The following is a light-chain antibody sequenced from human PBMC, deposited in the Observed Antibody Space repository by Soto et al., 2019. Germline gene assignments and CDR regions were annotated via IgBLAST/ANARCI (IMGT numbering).Light chain of an antibody. V-gene: IGKV1-6*01. CDR3: QQDYSYPLT. CDR1: QDIRDD. CDR2: TAS. Sequence: AIQMTQSPSSLSASVVDRVTITCRASQDIRDDLGWYQQKPGKAPNLLIYTASTLQSGVPSRFSGSGSGTDFTLTISSLQPEDFATYYCQQDYSYPLTFGQGTKVDIK. J-gene: IGKJ1*01.